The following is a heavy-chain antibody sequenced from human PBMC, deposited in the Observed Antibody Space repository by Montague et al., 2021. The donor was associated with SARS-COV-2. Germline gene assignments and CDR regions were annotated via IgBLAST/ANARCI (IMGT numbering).Heavy chain of an antibody. Sequence: SETLSLTCTVSGGSVSSGSYYWSWIRQPPGKGLEWIGYIYSSGSTNYNPSLKSRVTISVDTSKNQFSLKLSSVTAADTAVYYCARDPWRITIFGVVTRYGMDVWGQGTTVTVSS. CDR2: IYSSGST. D-gene: IGHD3-3*01. CDR1: GGSVSSGSYY. J-gene: IGHJ6*02. V-gene: IGHV4-61*01. CDR3: ARDPWRITIFGVVTRYGMDV.